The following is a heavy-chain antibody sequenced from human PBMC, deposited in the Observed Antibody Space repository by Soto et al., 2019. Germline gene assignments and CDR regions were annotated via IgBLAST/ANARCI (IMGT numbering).Heavy chain of an antibody. Sequence: QVQLVGSGGGVVQPGRSLRLSCAASGFSFRSHGMHWVRQAPGKGLEWVAVIWYDGSKKYYADSVKGRFTISRDNSKNTLYLEMNSLRAEDTAVYYCARDSSGVTTYFDSWGQGSLLTVSS. CDR3: ARDSSGVTTYFDS. CDR2: IWYDGSKK. V-gene: IGHV3-33*01. D-gene: IGHD4-17*01. J-gene: IGHJ4*02. CDR1: GFSFRSHG.